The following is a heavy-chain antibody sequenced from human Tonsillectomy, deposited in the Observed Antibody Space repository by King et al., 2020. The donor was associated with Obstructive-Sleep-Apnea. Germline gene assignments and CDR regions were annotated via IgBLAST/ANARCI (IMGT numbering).Heavy chain of an antibody. V-gene: IGHV1-18*01. Sequence: VQLVESGAEVKKPGASVKVSCKASGYIFRNFGITWVRQAPGQGLEWMGWTSAYNGDTHYAQTLQGRVTMTTDPSTSTAYMELGSLRSDDTAVYYCARDPPVMAAAMLDDWGQGTLVPVSS. CDR2: TSAYNGDT. D-gene: IGHD6-13*01. J-gene: IGHJ4*02. CDR1: GYIFRNFG. CDR3: ARDPPVMAAAMLDD.